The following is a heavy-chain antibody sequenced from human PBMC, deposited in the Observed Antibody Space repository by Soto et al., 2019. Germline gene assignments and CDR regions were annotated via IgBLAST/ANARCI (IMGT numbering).Heavy chain of an antibody. D-gene: IGHD6-19*01. CDR1: GFVFSNYA. CDR3: AKTTDGWFSAFEI. CDR2: ISGSGTTA. J-gene: IGHJ3*02. V-gene: IGHV3-23*01. Sequence: EVQLLESGGGLVQPGGSLRLSCAASGFVFSNYAMSWVRQAPGKGLEWVSAISGSGTTAYYADSVKGRFIFSRDNPKNTMYLQMNSLRAEDTAVYFCAKTTDGWFSAFEIWGQGTVVTVSS.